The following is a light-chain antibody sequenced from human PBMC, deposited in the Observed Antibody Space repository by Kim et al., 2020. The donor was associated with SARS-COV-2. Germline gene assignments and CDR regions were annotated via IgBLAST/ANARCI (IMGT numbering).Light chain of an antibody. CDR3: QVWDSSSDHVV. CDR2: YDS. V-gene: IGLV3-21*04. CDR1: NIGSKR. J-gene: IGLJ2*01. Sequence: APGKTARITGGGNNIGSKRVHWYQQKPGQAPVLVIYYDSDRPSGIPERFSGSNSGNTATLTISRVEAGDEADYYCQVWDSSSDHVVFGGGTKLTVL.